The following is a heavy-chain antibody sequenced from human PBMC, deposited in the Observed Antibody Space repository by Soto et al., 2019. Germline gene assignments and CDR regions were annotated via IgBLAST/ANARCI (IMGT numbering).Heavy chain of an antibody. J-gene: IGHJ4*02. CDR1: GYTFTSYA. V-gene: IGHV1-3*01. Sequence: QVQLVQSGAEVKKPGASVKVSCKASGYTFTSYAMHWVRQAPGQRLEWMGWINAGNGNTKYSQKFQGRVTITSDTSARTASMELSSLRSEDTAVYYCARTSGYYFYDYWGQGTLVTVSS. CDR2: INAGNGNT. CDR3: ARTSGYYFYDY. D-gene: IGHD3-3*01.